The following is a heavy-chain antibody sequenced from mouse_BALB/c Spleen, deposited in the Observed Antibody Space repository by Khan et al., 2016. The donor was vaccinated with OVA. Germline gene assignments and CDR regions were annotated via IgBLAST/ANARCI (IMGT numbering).Heavy chain of an antibody. D-gene: IGHD3-2*02. J-gene: IGHJ2*01. Sequence: QVQLKQSGAELVRPGASVKLSCKTSGYIFTSYWIHWVKQRSGQGLEWIARIYTGTDNAYYNENLKDKATLTADKSSSTAYLQLSSLKSEDYAVYFCAREEALYYFDYWGQGTTLTVSS. CDR2: IYTGTDNA. CDR1: GYIFTSYW. V-gene: IGHV1-76*01. CDR3: AREEALYYFDY.